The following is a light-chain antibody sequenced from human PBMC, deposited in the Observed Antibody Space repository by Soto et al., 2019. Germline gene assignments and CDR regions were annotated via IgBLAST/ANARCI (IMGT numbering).Light chain of an antibody. CDR2: RTS. CDR3: QEYNGRSS. V-gene: IGKV3-15*01. J-gene: IGKJ1*01. CDR1: QNVGGD. Sequence: EGVTTQSPATLSVSPRERATLSCRASQNVGGDLAWYQQKPGQAPRLLIYRTSTRANGTPVRFSGSGSGTEFTLTISSLQSEDFAVYYCQEYNGRSSFGQGTKVEIK.